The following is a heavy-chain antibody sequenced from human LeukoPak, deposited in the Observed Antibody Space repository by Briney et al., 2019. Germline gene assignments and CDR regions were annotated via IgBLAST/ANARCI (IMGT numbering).Heavy chain of an antibody. J-gene: IGHJ6*03. CDR3: ARDQAGYYCMDV. Sequence: SETLSLTCTVSGGSISSYYWSWIRQPPGKGLEWIGYIDYSGSTNYNPSLGSRVTMSVDTSKNQFSLKLTSVTAADTAVYYCARDQAGYYCMDVWGKGTTVTVSS. CDR1: GGSISSYY. CDR2: IDYSGST. V-gene: IGHV4-59*01.